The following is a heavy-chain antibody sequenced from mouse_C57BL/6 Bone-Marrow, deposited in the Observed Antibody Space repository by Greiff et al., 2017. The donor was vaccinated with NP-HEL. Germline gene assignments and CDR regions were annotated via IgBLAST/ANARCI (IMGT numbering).Heavy chain of an antibody. CDR3: ARGPYDYDKVYYFDY. J-gene: IGHJ2*01. Sequence: EVKVEESGGGLVKPGGSLKLSCAASGFTFSSYAMSWVRQTPEKRLEWVATISDGGSYTYYPDNVKGRFTISRDNAKNNLYLQMRHLKSEDTAMYYCARGPYDYDKVYYFDYWGQGTTLTVSS. V-gene: IGHV5-4*03. D-gene: IGHD2-4*01. CDR2: ISDGGSYT. CDR1: GFTFSSYA.